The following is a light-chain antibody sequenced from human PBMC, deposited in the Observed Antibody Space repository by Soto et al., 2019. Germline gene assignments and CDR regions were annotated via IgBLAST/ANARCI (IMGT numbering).Light chain of an antibody. CDR3: QQYGRP. J-gene: IGKJ1*01. V-gene: IGKV3-20*01. CDR2: GAS. CDR1: QNVFSN. Sequence: EIVLTQSPGTLSVSPGERASLSCGASQNVFSNLAWYQQKPGQAPRLLIHGASSRATGIPDRFSGSGSGTDFTLTISRLEPEDFAVYYCQQYGRPFGQGTKVDIK.